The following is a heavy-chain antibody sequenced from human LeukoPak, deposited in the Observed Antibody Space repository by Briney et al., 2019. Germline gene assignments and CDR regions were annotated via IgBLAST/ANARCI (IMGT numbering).Heavy chain of an antibody. CDR1: GFTFSSYS. CDR2: ISSSSSYI. CDR3: ARDGGLVVSHAFDI. J-gene: IGHJ3*02. V-gene: IGHV3-21*01. Sequence: GGSLRLSCAASGFTFSSYSMNWVRQAPGKELEWVSSISSSSSYIYYADSVKGRFTISRDNAKNSLYLQMNSLRAEDTAVYYCARDGGLVVSHAFDIWGQGTMVTVSS. D-gene: IGHD3-22*01.